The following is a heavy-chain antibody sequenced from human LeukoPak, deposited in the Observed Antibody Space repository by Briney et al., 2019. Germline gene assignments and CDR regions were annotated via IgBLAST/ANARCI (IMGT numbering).Heavy chain of an antibody. Sequence: SLRLSSPAPAFASRTYEMNWTRQAPGKGLEWVSYVISSCSTIYYATSVQGRFTISRDNAKNSLYLQMDSLRAEDTAVYYCAELGITMIGGVWGKGTTVTISS. CDR3: AELGITMIGGV. J-gene: IGHJ6*04. CDR2: VISSCSTI. CDR1: AFASRTYE. D-gene: IGHD3-10*02. V-gene: IGHV3-48*03.